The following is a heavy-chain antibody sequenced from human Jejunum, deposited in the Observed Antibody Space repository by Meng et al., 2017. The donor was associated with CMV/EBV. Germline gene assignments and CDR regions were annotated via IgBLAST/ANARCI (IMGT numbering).Heavy chain of an antibody. CDR1: GYTLTADF. CDR2: INSNSGTT. CDR3: ARERPGSGYQVTHF. D-gene: IGHD2-2*01. Sequence: SGYTLTADFMFWVRRAPGQGLEWMGWINSNSGTTNYAQKFQSRVTMTWDTSISAVYMDLSSLRSDDTAVYYCARERPGSGYQVTHFWGQGTLVTVSS. V-gene: IGHV1-2*02. J-gene: IGHJ4*02.